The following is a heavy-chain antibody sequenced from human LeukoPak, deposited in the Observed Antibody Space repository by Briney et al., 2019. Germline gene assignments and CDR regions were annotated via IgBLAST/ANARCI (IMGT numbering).Heavy chain of an antibody. Sequence: ASVKVSCKASGYTFTSYAMNWVRQAPGQGLEWMGWINTNTGNPTYAQGFTGRFVFSLDTSVSTAYLQISSLKAEDTAVYYCAGDVYPHYYDSGSDAFDIWGQGTMVTVSS. CDR1: GYTFTSYA. V-gene: IGHV7-4-1*02. J-gene: IGHJ3*02. CDR3: AGDVYPHYYDSGSDAFDI. CDR2: INTNTGNP. D-gene: IGHD3-22*01.